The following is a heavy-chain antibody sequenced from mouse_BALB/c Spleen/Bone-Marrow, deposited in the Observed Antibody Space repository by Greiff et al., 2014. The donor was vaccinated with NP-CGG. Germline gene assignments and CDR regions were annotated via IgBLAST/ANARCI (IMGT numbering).Heavy chain of an antibody. CDR3: AKHRLTYYAMDY. Sequence: QVQLQQPGPGLVAPSQSLSITCTVSGFSLTDYGVSWIRQPPGKGLEWLGVIWGSGSTYYNSALKSRLSNSKDNSKSQVFLKMNSLQTDDTAMYYCAKHRLTYYAMDYWGQGTTVTVSS. D-gene: IGHD1-3*01. CDR2: IWGSGST. J-gene: IGHJ4*01. CDR1: GFSLTDYG. V-gene: IGHV2-6-5*01.